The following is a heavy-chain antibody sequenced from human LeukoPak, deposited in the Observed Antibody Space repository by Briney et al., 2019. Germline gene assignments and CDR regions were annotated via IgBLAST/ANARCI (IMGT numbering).Heavy chain of an antibody. D-gene: IGHD4-17*01. Sequence: GASVKVSCKASGYTFTDYYMHWVRQAPGQGLEWMGWINPNNGGTNYAQKFQGRVTMTRDTSISTAYMELSRLRSDDTAVYYCAREPHYGDDNDAFDIWGQGTMVTVSS. CDR2: INPNNGGT. CDR1: GYTFTDYY. CDR3: AREPHYGDDNDAFDI. V-gene: IGHV1-2*02. J-gene: IGHJ3*02.